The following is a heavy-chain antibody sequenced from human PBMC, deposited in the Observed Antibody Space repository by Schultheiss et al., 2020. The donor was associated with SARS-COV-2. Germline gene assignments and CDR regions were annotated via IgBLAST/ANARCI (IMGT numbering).Heavy chain of an antibody. CDR1: GGSISSSSYY. D-gene: IGHD3-10*01. V-gene: IGHV4-39*07. Sequence: SQTLSLTCTVSGGSISSSSYYWGWIRQPPGKGLEWIGEINHSGSTNYNPSLKSRVTISVDTSKNQFSLKLSSVTAADTAVYYCARVRGDYYYYYMDVWGKGTTVTVSS. J-gene: IGHJ6*03. CDR2: INHSGST. CDR3: ARVRGDYYYYYMDV.